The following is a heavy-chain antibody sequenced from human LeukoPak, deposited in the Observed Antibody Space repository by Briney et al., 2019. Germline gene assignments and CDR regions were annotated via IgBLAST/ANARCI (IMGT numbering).Heavy chain of an antibody. J-gene: IGHJ3*02. D-gene: IGHD2/OR15-2a*01. V-gene: IGHV3-66*01. CDR3: GREILPSYAFDI. CDR2: IYSGGST. Sequence: PSGGPLRLSCAASGFTVSSNLMSWVRQAPGKGLEWVSAIYSGGSTYYADSVKGRFTISRDISKNTLFFEMNSLRAEDTAVYYCGREILPSYAFDIWGQGTMVTVSS. CDR1: GFTVSSNL.